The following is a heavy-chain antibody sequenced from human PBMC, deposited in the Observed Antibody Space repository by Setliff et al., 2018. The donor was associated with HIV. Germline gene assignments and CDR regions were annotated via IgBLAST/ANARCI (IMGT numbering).Heavy chain of an antibody. J-gene: IGHJ4*02. CDR3: VRDPIEGSPDYFDY. CDR1: GFTFSSYV. D-gene: IGHD1-26*01. CDR2: MSTGGGIK. Sequence: HPGGSLRLSCAATGFTFSSYVLHWVRQAPGKGLEWVAVMSTGGGIKICADSVKGRFTISRDNSRNTLFLQMNNLRPEDTATYYCVRDPIEGSPDYFDYWGQGALVTVPS. V-gene: IGHV3-30-3*01.